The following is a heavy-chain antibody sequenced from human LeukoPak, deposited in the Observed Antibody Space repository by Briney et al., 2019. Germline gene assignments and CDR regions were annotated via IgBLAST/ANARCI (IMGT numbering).Heavy chain of an antibody. CDR3: ARGDSSSPGN. CDR2: INPNSGGT. D-gene: IGHD6-13*01. J-gene: IGHJ4*02. CDR1: GYTFTGYY. Sequence: ASVKVSCKASGYTFTGYYIHWVRQAPGQGLEWMAWINPNSGGTNYAQKFQGRVTMTRDTSISTAYMELSRLRSDDTAVYYCARGDSSSPGNWGQGTLVTVSS. V-gene: IGHV1-2*02.